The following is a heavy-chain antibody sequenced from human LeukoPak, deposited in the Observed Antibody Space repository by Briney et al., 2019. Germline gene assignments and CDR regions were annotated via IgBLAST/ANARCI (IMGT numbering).Heavy chain of an antibody. CDR2: INPNSGGT. V-gene: IGHV1-2*06. CDR1: GYTFTGYY. Sequence: ASVKVSCKASGYTFTGYYMHWVRQAPGQGLEWVGRINPNSGGTNYAQKFQGRVTMTRDTSISTAYMELSRLRSDDTAVYYCAREGGSSSYWGYYYYMDVWGKGTTVTVSS. J-gene: IGHJ6*03. D-gene: IGHD6-6*01. CDR3: AREGGSSSYWGYYYYMDV.